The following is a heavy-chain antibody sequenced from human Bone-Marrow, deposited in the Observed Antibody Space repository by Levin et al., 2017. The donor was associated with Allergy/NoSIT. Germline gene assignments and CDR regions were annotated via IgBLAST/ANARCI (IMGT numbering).Heavy chain of an antibody. Sequence: PGGSLRLSCVVSGSMFSRYVVHWVRQAPGKGLEWVAVISHDETSIIYADSVKGRVTISKDNSRNTLYLQMNSLRHEDTAVYYCATAGRTSGFADAFEFWGPGTMVTVSS. V-gene: IGHV3-30*03. D-gene: IGHD3-22*01. CDR1: GSMFSRYV. CDR3: ATAGRTSGFADAFEF. J-gene: IGHJ3*01. CDR2: ISHDETSI.